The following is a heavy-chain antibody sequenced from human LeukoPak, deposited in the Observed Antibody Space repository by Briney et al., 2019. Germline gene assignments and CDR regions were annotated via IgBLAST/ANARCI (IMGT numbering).Heavy chain of an antibody. D-gene: IGHD5-12*01. V-gene: IGHV1-8*03. CDR3: ARAGYDHSFDY. CDR2: MNPNSGNT. CDR1: GYTFTSYD. J-gene: IGHJ4*02. Sequence: GASVKVSCKDSGYTFTSYDINWVRQATGLGLEWMGWMNPNSGNTGYAQKFQGRVTITRNTSISTAYMELSSLRSEDTAVYYCARAGYDHSFDYWGQGTLVTVSS.